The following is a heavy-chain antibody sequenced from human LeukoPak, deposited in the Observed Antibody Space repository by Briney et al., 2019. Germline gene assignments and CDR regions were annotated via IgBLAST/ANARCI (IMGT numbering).Heavy chain of an antibody. CDR3: ARGRLSFYGGPPRKNYYDSSVNFDY. V-gene: IGHV4-39*07. Sequence: SETLSLTCTVSGGSISSSGFYWGWIRQPPGKGLEWIGSIYYSGSTYYNPTLKSRVTILVDTSKSQFSLKLSSVTAADTAVYYCARGRLSFYGGPPRKNYYDSSVNFDYWGQGTLVTVSS. CDR1: GGSISSSGFY. J-gene: IGHJ4*02. CDR2: IYYSGST. D-gene: IGHD3-22*01.